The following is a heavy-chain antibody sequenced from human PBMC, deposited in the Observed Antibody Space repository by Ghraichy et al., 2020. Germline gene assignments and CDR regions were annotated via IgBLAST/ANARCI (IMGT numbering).Heavy chain of an antibody. CDR1: GGSFSGYY. CDR2: INHSGST. D-gene: IGHD6-19*01. CDR3: ATIAVARLGFDP. V-gene: IGHV4-34*01. J-gene: IGHJ5*02. Sequence: SETLSLTCAVYGGSFSGYYWSWIRQPPGKGLEWIGEINHSGSTNYNPSLKSRVTISVDTSKNQFSLKLSSVTAADTAVYYCATIAVARLGFDPWGQGTLVTVSS.